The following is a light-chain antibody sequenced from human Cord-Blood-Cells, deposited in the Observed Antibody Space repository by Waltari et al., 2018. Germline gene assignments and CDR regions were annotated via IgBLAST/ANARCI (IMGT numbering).Light chain of an antibody. CDR1: QSVSSSY. Sequence: IALTPSPGTLSVSSAERATLSCRASQSVSSSYLAWYQEKPGRAPRLLIYGASSRATGIPDRISGRGSGTDFTLTISRLEPEDFAVYYCQQYGSSPRTFGQGTKVEIK. CDR3: QQYGSSPRT. V-gene: IGKV3-20*01. J-gene: IGKJ1*01. CDR2: GAS.